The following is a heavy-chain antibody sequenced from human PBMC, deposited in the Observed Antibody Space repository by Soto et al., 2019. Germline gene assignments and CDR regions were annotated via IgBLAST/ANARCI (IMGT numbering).Heavy chain of an antibody. CDR2: INTDGSTT. V-gene: IGHV3-74*01. CDR1: GFTLSNYW. Sequence: EVQLVESGGVSVQPGGSLRLSCTASGFTLSNYWMHWVRQAPGKGLVWVSRINTDGSTTTYADSVKGRFTISRDNAKNTLYLQMNSLRDEDTAVDYCVRIRRGDGYTFGYWGQGTLVTVSS. CDR3: VRIRRGDGYTFGY. D-gene: IGHD5-12*01. J-gene: IGHJ4*02.